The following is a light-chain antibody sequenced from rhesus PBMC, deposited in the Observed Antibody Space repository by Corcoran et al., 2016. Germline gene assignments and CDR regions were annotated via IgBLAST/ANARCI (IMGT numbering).Light chain of an antibody. CDR2: SSS. CDR3: QHSYGSPFT. J-gene: IGKJ3*01. CDR1: EIVHNY. Sequence: DIQMTQSPSSLSASVGDRVTITCRSSEIVHNYLHWYQQKPGKAPRLLIYSSSILQSGVPSRFSGSGSGTDFTLTITSLQPEVFAVYYCQHSYGSPFTFGPGTKLDI. V-gene: IGKV1-74*01.